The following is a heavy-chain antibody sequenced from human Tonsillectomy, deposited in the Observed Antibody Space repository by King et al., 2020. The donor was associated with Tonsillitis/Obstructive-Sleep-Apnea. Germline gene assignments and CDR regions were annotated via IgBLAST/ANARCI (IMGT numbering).Heavy chain of an antibody. D-gene: IGHD2-2*01. Sequence: VQLQQWGAGLLKPSETLSLTCAVYGGSFSGYYWSWIRQPPGKGLEWIGEINHSGSTNYNPSLKSRVTISVDTSKNQFSLKLSSVTAADTAVYYCARAGVDGSSTSCYPTYYYYYYYMDVWGKGTTVTVSS. CDR1: GGSFSGYY. V-gene: IGHV4-34*01. J-gene: IGHJ6*03. CDR2: INHSGST. CDR3: ARAGVDGSSTSCYPTYYYYYYYMDV.